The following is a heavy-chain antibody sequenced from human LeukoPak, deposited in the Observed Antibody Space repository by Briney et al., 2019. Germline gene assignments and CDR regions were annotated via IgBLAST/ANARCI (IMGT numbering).Heavy chain of an antibody. D-gene: IGHD2-21*02. CDR2: ISAAGDT. V-gene: IGHV3-13*01. Sequence: TGGSLRLSRAASGFTFSDYDMHWVRQATGKGLEWVSAISAAGDTYYLDSVKGRFTISRENAKNSLYLQMNSLRAGDTAVYYCVALGDRIYWGQGTLVTVSS. CDR1: GFTFSDYD. J-gene: IGHJ4*02. CDR3: VALGDRIY.